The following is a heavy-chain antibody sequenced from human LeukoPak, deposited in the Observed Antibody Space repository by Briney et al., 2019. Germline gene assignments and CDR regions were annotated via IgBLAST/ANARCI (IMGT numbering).Heavy chain of an antibody. CDR1: GGSISSSSYY. CDR3: ARDVRYYDILTGYYSLYYYMDV. CDR2: IYYSGST. D-gene: IGHD3-9*01. V-gene: IGHV4-39*07. Sequence: SETLSLTCTVSGGSISSSSYYWGWIRQPPGKGLEWIGSIYYSGSTYYNPSLKSRVTISVDTSKNQFSLKLSSVTAADTAVYYCARDVRYYDILTGYYSLYYYMDVWGKGTTVTVSS. J-gene: IGHJ6*03.